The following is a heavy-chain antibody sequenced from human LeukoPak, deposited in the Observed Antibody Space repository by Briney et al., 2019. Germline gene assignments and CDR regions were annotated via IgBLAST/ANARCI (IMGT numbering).Heavy chain of an antibody. CDR1: GFTFTDYW. J-gene: IGHJ4*02. CDR2: INRAGIES. D-gene: IGHD1-26*01. CDR3: ARVGTWELQRVFDN. V-gene: IGHV3-7*01. Sequence: GRSLRLSCAASGFTFTDYWMTWVRQVPGKGLEWVANINRAGIESYYVDSVKGRFTISRDNAENSLYLQMDSLRVEDTAVYYCARVGTWELQRVFDNWGQGTLVTVSS.